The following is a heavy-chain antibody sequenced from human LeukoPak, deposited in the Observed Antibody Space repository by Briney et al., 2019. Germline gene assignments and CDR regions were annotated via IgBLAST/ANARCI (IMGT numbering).Heavy chain of an antibody. Sequence: GGSLRLSCAASGFPFSSYAMSWVRQAPGKGLEWVSAISGSGGSTYYADSVKGRFTISRDNSKNTLYLQMNSLRAEDTAVYYCAKPKHIVVVIGWFDPWGQGTLVTVSS. CDR3: AKPKHIVVVIGWFDP. D-gene: IGHD2-21*01. V-gene: IGHV3-23*01. CDR2: ISGSGGST. J-gene: IGHJ5*02. CDR1: GFPFSSYA.